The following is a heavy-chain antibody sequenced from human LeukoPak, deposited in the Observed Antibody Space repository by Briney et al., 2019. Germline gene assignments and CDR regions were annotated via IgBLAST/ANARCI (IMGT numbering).Heavy chain of an antibody. Sequence: SETLSLTCTVSGGSISSYYWSWIRQPPGKGLEWIGEISHSGSTNYNPSLKSRVTISVDTSKNQFSLKLSSVTAADTAVYYCARAEYYDSRGADYWGQGTLVTVSS. V-gene: IGHV4-34*01. D-gene: IGHD3-22*01. J-gene: IGHJ4*02. CDR2: ISHSGST. CDR1: GGSISSYY. CDR3: ARAEYYDSRGADY.